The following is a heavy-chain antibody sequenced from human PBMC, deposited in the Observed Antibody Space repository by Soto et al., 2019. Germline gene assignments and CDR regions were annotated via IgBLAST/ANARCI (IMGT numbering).Heavy chain of an antibody. CDR3: ANTGCSGGSCYSAVDY. V-gene: IGHV3-23*01. Sequence: WGSLRLSCASSGFTFISYGMHGFRQGPGKWLEWVSAISGSGGSTYYADSVKGRLTISRDNSKNTLYLQMNSLRAEDTAVYYCANTGCSGGSCYSAVDYWGQGTLVTVSS. D-gene: IGHD2-15*01. J-gene: IGHJ4*02. CDR2: ISGSGGST. CDR1: GFTFISYG.